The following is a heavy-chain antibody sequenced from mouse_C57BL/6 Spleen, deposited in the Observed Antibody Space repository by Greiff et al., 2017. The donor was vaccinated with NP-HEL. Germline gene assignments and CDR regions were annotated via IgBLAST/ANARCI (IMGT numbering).Heavy chain of an antibody. J-gene: IGHJ1*03. CDR3: ARYDSNRYWYFDV. D-gene: IGHD2-5*01. CDR1: GFNIKDYY. V-gene: IGHV14-2*01. CDR2: IDPEDGET. Sequence: VQLQQSGAELVKPGASVKLSCTASGFNIKDYYMHWVKQRTEQGLEWIGRIDPEDGETKYAPNLQGQARITADTSSNTAYLQLISLTTEDTAVYYCARYDSNRYWYFDVWGTGTTGTVSS.